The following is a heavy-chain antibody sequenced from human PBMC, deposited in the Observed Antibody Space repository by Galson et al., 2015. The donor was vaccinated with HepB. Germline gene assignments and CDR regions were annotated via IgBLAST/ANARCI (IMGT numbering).Heavy chain of an antibody. V-gene: IGHV4-30-4*01. CDR2: IYYSGST. Sequence: TLSLTCTVSGGSISSGDYYWSWIRQPPGKGLEWIGYIYYSGSTYYNPSLKSRVTISVDTSKNQFSLKLSSVTAADTAVYYCARVGGYATYFDYWGQGTLVTVSS. CDR1: GGSISSGDYY. D-gene: IGHD1-26*01. J-gene: IGHJ4*02. CDR3: ARVGGYATYFDY.